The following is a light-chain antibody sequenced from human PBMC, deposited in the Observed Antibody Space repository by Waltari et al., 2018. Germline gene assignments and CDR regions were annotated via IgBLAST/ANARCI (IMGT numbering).Light chain of an antibody. J-gene: IGKJ2*01. V-gene: IGKV3-20*01. Sequence: ELTQSPGTLSLSPGERATLSCRASQRLTKNYLDWYQQKPGQAPRLLIYGASSRAAGIPDRCCGSGSGTDFSLTISRLEPEDFAVYYCQQYGSSIMYTFGQGTKLEIK. CDR1: QRLTKNY. CDR2: GAS. CDR3: QQYGSSIMYT.